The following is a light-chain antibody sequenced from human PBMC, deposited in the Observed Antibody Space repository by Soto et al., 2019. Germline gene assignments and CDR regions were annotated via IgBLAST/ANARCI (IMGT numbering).Light chain of an antibody. Sequence: DIPMTQSPSSVSASVVDRVTITCRASQGINTWLTWYQQKPGKAPKLLISAASNLQSGVPSRFGGSGSGTDFTLTISSLQPEDFATYYCQQSYTFPWTFGQGTKVEMK. CDR2: AAS. J-gene: IGKJ1*01. CDR1: QGINTW. CDR3: QQSYTFPWT. V-gene: IGKV1D-12*01.